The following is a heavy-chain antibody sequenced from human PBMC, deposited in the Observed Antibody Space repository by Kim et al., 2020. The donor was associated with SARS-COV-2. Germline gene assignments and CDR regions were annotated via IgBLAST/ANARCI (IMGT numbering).Heavy chain of an antibody. J-gene: IGHJ5*02. V-gene: IGHV3-23*01. Sequence: DSVKGRFTISRDNSKNTLYLQMNSLRAEDTAVYYCAKDGGDYFGYNWFDPWGQGTLVTVSS. D-gene: IGHD4-17*01. CDR3: AKDGGDYFGYNWFDP.